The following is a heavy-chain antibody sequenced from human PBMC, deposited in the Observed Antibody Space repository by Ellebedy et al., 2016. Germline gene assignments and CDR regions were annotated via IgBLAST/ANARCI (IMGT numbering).Heavy chain of an antibody. V-gene: IGHV4-61*01. CDR2: IYYSGGT. CDR3: AREVVVTAIRYYYYGMDV. CDR1: GASIISSSYY. J-gene: IGHJ6*02. Sequence: SETLSLTXTVSGASIISSSYYWSWIRQPPGKGLEWIGFIYYSGGTNYNPSLKSRVTISLDTSKNQFSLKLSSVTAADTAVYYCAREVVVTAIRYYYYGMDVWGQGTTVTVSS. D-gene: IGHD2-21*02.